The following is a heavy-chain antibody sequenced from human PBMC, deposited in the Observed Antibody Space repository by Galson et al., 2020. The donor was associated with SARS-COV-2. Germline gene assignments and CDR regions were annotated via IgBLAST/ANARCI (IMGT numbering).Heavy chain of an antibody. D-gene: IGHD3-22*01. Sequence: GGSLRLSCAASGFTFSSYGMHWVRQAPGKGLEWVAVISYDGSNKYYADSVKGRFTISRNNSKNTLYLQMNSLRAEDTAVYYCAKLGDSSGYYYGCFQHWGQGTLVTVSS. CDR1: GFTFSSYG. CDR2: ISYDGSNK. V-gene: IGHV3-30*18. J-gene: IGHJ1*01. CDR3: AKLGDSSGYYYGCFQH.